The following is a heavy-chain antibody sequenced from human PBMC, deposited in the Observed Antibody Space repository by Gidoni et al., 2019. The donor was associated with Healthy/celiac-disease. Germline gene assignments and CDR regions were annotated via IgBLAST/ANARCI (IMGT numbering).Heavy chain of an antibody. Sequence: EVQLLESGGGLVQPGGSLRLSCAASGFTFSSYAMSWVRQAPGKGLEWVSAISGSGGSTYYADSVKGRFTISRDNSKNTLYLQMNSLRAEDTAVYYCAKSLMDRGVMRPSISYYYGMDVWSQGTTVTVSS. CDR1: GFTFSSYA. J-gene: IGHJ6*02. V-gene: IGHV3-23*01. CDR3: AKSLMDRGVMRPSISYYYGMDV. D-gene: IGHD3-10*01. CDR2: ISGSGGST.